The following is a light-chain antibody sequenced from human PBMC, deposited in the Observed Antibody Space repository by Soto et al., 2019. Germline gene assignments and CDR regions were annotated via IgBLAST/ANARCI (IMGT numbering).Light chain of an antibody. CDR1: QSISSW. CDR2: GAS. Sequence: DIQMTQSPSTLSASVGDRVTITCRASQSISSWLAWYQQKPGKAPKLLIYGASSLESGVPSRFSGSGSGTEFALTISSLQPDDFATYYCQQYNSYLLTVGGGTKVDSK. V-gene: IGKV1-5*01. CDR3: QQYNSYLLT. J-gene: IGKJ4*01.